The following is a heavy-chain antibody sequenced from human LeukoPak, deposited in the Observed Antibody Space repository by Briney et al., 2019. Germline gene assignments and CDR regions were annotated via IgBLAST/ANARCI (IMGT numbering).Heavy chain of an antibody. J-gene: IGHJ5*02. D-gene: IGHD6-13*01. CDR3: ARDSSSSWSKGGFDP. CDR1: GFTFGDYY. V-gene: IGHV3-11*01. CDR2: ISSSGSTI. Sequence: PGGSLRLSCAASGFTFGDYYMSWIRQAPGKGLEWVSYISSSGSTIYYADSVKGRFTISRDNAKNSLYLQMNSLRAEDTAVYYCARDSSSSWSKGGFDPWGQGTLVTVSS.